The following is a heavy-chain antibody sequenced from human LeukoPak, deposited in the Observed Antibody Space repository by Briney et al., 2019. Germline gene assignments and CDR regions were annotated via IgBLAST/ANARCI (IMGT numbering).Heavy chain of an antibody. V-gene: IGHV4-30-4*01. CDR1: GGSISSGDYY. D-gene: IGHD3-3*01. Sequence: PSETLSLTCTVSGGSISSGDYYWSWIRQPPGKGLEWIGYIYYSGSTYYNPSLKSRVTISVDTSKNQFSLKLSSVTAADTAVYYCARDARPGYDFWSGYYGPDNNWFDPWGQGTLVTVSS. CDR3: ARDARPGYDFWSGYYGPDNNWFDP. CDR2: IYYSGST. J-gene: IGHJ5*02.